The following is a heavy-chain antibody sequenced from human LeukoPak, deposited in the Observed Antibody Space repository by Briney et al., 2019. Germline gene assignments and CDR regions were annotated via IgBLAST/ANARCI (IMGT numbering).Heavy chain of an antibody. CDR2: IYYSGST. D-gene: IGHD6-19*01. V-gene: IGHV4-59*08. CDR3: ARHWMAVAPYWYFDL. CDR1: GGSISSYY. J-gene: IGHJ2*01. Sequence: SETLSLTCTVSGGSISSYYWSWIRQPPGKGLEWIGCIYYSGSTNYNPSLKSRVTISVDTSKNQFSLKLSSVTAADTAVYYCARHWMAVAPYWYFDLWGRGTLVTVSS.